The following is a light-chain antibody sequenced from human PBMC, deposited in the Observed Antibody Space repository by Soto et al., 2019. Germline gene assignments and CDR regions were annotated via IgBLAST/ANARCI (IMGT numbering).Light chain of an antibody. CDR3: NSYTSSSNLV. V-gene: IGLV2-14*01. Sequence: QSALSQPASVSGSPGQSITISCTGTSSDVGGYNLVSWYQQHPGKAPKLLIYDVSNRPSVVSNRFSGSKSGNTASLTISGLQAEDEADYYCNSYTSSSNLVFGGGTKVTVL. CDR1: SSDVGGYNL. J-gene: IGLJ3*02. CDR2: DVS.